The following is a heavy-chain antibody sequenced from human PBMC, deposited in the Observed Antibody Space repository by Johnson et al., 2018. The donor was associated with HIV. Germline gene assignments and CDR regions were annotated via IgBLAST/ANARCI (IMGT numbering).Heavy chain of an antibody. Sequence: VQLVESGGGLVKPGGSLRLSCAASGFTFSDYYMSWIRQAPGKGLEWVSGIGTAGDTYYPGPVKGRFTISRENAKNSLYLQMNSLRAEDTAVYYCAREATYYDYVWGGYAFDIWGQGTMVTVSS. CDR1: GFTFSDYY. D-gene: IGHD3-16*01. J-gene: IGHJ3*02. CDR2: IGTAGDT. CDR3: AREATYYDYVWGGYAFDI. V-gene: IGHV3-13*01.